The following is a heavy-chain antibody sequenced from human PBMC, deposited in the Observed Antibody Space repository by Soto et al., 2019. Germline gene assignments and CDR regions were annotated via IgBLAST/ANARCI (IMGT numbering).Heavy chain of an antibody. J-gene: IGHJ5*02. CDR3: ARRPSGYCISTSCPNWFDP. D-gene: IGHD2-2*01. CDR2: IDYSGGT. Sequence: QVQLQESGPGLVKPSETLSLTCTVSGGSVRSGSYYWSWIRQPPGKGLEWIGYIDYSGGTNYNPSLKSRVTISVDTSKNQFSLKLSSVTAADTAVYYCARRPSGYCISTSCPNWFDPWGQGTLVTVSS. V-gene: IGHV4-61*01. CDR1: GGSVRSGSYY.